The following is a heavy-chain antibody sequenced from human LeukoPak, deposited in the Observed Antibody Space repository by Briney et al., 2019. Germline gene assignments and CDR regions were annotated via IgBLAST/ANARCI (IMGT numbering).Heavy chain of an antibody. J-gene: IGHJ4*02. V-gene: IGHV4-4*07. CDR1: GGSISSYY. CDR3: ARADSSSWQTFHFDY. D-gene: IGHD6-13*01. CDR2: IYTSGST. Sequence: SETLSLTCTVSGGSISSYYWSWIRQPAGKGLEWIGRIYTSGSTNYNPSLKSRVTMSVDTSKNQFSLKLSSVTAADTAVYYCARADSSSWQTFHFDYWGQGTLVTVSS.